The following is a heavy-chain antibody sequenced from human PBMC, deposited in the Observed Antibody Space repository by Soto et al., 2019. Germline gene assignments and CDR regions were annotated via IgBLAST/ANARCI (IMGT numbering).Heavy chain of an antibody. CDR1: GFSFGDYW. CDR3: AKLGSGYYTGLYFDY. J-gene: IGHJ4*02. D-gene: IGHD3-3*01. CDR2: MKKDGSEK. Sequence: GGSLRLSCAASGFSFGDYWMSWVRQAPGKVLEWVAHMKKDGSEKYYVDSVKGRFTVSRDNTKSSLYLQMSSLRAEDTAVYYCAKLGSGYYTGLYFDYWGQGTLVTAPQ. V-gene: IGHV3-7*03.